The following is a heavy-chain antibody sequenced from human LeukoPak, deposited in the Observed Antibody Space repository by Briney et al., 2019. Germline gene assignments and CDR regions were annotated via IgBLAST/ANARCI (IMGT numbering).Heavy chain of an antibody. CDR2: ISAYNGNT. J-gene: IGHJ4*02. CDR3: AKGHYDYVWGSYLVFDY. CDR1: GYTFTSYG. Sequence: ASVKVSFKASGYTFTSYGISWVRQAPGQGLEWMGWISAYNGNTNYAQKLQGRVTMTTDTSTSTAYMELRSLRSDDTAVYYCAKGHYDYVWGSYLVFDYWGQGTLVTVSS. V-gene: IGHV1-18*01. D-gene: IGHD3-16*02.